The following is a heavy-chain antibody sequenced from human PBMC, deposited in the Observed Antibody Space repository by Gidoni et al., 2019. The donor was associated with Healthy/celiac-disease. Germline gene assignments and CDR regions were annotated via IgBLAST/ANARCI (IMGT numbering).Heavy chain of an antibody. D-gene: IGHD3-22*01. V-gene: IGHV3-21*01. CDR1: GFTFSRYS. Sequence: EVQLVESWGGLVNPGGSLLLSCAASGFTFSRYSMNWVRQAPGKGLEWVSSISSSSSYIYYADAVKGRFTISRDNAKNSLYLQMNSLRAEDTAVYYCARGGSYYDSSGYFDYWGQGTLVTVSS. J-gene: IGHJ4*02. CDR3: ARGGSYYDSSGYFDY. CDR2: ISSSSSYI.